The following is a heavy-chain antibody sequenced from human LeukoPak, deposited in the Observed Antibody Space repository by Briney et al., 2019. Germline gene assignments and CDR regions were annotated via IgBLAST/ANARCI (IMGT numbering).Heavy chain of an antibody. Sequence: GGSLKLSCVASRFTFSNHYMSWVRQAPGKGLEWVANIKQDGSEKYYVDSVKGRFTISRDNAKNSLYLQMNSLRAEHTAVYYCAREVWGYYDSSGYHYWGQGTLVTVSS. D-gene: IGHD3-22*01. CDR1: RFTFSNHY. CDR2: IKQDGSEK. CDR3: AREVWGYYDSSGYHY. V-gene: IGHV3-7*01. J-gene: IGHJ4*02.